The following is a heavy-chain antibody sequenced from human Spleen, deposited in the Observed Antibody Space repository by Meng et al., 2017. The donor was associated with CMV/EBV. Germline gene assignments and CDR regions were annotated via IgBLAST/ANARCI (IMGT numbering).Heavy chain of an antibody. D-gene: IGHD6-19*01. J-gene: IGHJ4*02. CDR2: ISSAGTYI. CDR3: ARARRLPSGSYYFDY. V-gene: IGHV3-21*01. Sequence: SGFTISDYGLSWVRQAPGKGLEWVSSISSAGTYIYYGNSLKGRFTISRDNAKNSLYLQMKSLRVDDTAIYYCARARRLPSGSYYFDYWGQGALVTVSS. CDR1: GFTISDYG.